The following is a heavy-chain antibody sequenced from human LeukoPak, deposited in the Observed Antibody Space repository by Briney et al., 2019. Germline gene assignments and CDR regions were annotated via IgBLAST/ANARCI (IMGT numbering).Heavy chain of an antibody. CDR2: VYTDDSDS. CDR3: ARRSSGRFFDY. J-gene: IGHJ4*02. D-gene: IGHD2-15*01. CDR1: GYSFTSYL. V-gene: IGHV5-51*01. Sequence: HGESLKISCKGSGYSFTSYLIGWVRQMPGKGLEWMGIVYTDDSDSTYSPSFQGQVTISADKSIRTAYLQWSSLQASDTAMYYCARRSSGRFFDYWGQGTLVTVSS.